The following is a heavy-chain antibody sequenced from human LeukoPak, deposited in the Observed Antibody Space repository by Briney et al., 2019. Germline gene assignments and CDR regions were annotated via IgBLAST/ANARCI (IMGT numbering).Heavy chain of an antibody. J-gene: IGHJ4*02. CDR2: ISAYNGNT. Sequence: ASVKVSCKASGYTFTSYGISWVRQAPGQGFEWMGWISAYNGNTNYAQKLQGRVTMTTDTSTSTAYMELRSLRSDDTAVYYCASLRYFDWLHDYWGQGTLVTVSS. V-gene: IGHV1-18*01. CDR1: GYTFTSYG. CDR3: ASLRYFDWLHDY. D-gene: IGHD3-9*01.